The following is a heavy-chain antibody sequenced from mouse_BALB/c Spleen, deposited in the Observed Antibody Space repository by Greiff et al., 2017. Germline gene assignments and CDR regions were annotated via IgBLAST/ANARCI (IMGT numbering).Heavy chain of an antibody. V-gene: IGHV7-1*02. CDR3: ARDVYYYGSSYWYFDV. Sequence: EVMLVESGGGLVQPGGSLRLSCATSGFTFSDFYMEWVRQPPGKRLEWIAASRNKANDYTTEYSASVKGRFIVSRDTSQSILYLQMNALRAEDTAIYYCARDVYYYGSSYWYFDVWGAGTTVTVSS. CDR2: SRNKANDYTT. J-gene: IGHJ1*01. D-gene: IGHD1-1*01. CDR1: GFTFSDFY.